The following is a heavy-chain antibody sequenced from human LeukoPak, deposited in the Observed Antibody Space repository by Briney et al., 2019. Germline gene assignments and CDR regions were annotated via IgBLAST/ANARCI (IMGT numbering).Heavy chain of an antibody. CDR3: AREVRVSSLGVDDYYGMDV. CDR1: GGTFSSYT. V-gene: IGHV1-69*04. Sequence: SVKVSCKASGGTFSSYTISWVRQAPGQGLEWMGRIIPILGIANYAQKFQGRVTITADKSTSTAYMELSSLRSEDTAVYYCAREVRVSSLGVDDYYGMDVWGKGTTVTVSS. D-gene: IGHD3-3*01. CDR2: IIPILGIA. J-gene: IGHJ6*04.